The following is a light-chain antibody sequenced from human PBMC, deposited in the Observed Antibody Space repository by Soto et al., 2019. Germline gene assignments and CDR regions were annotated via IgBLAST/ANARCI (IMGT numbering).Light chain of an antibody. Sequence: EIVLTQSPGTLSLSPGERATLSCRASQSVSSSYLAWYQQKPGQAPRLLIYGASSRATGIPDRFSGSGSGTDFTLTISRLEPEDFAVYYCQQYGSSPVVTFGPGTKLDIK. V-gene: IGKV3-20*01. CDR3: QQYGSSPVVT. J-gene: IGKJ3*01. CDR1: QSVSSSY. CDR2: GAS.